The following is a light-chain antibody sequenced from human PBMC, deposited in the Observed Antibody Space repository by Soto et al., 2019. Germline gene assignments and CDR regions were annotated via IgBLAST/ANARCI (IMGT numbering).Light chain of an antibody. CDR1: QSVSSN. CDR2: GAS. V-gene: IGKV3-15*01. Sequence: RVITQSPTTLSMYPGERATLSFRASQSVSSNLAWYQQKPGQAPRLVIYGASTRATGIPARFSGSGSGTEFTLTISSLQSEDFAFYYCQQYNNWPETFGQATKVDIK. J-gene: IGKJ1*01. CDR3: QQYNNWPET.